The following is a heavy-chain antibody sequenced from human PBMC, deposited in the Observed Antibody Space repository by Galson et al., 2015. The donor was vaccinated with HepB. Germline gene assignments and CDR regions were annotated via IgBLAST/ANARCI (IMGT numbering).Heavy chain of an antibody. CDR3: ARQVSDYYGMDV. V-gene: IGHV5-10-1*01. CDR1: GYSFTSYW. J-gene: IGHJ6*02. D-gene: IGHD3-3*01. CDR2: IDPSDSYT. Sequence: QSGAEVKKPGESLRISCKGSGYSFTSYWINWVRQMPGKGLEWMGRIDPSDSYTDYSPSFQGHVTMSADRSISTAYLQWSSLKASDTAMYYCARQVSDYYGMDVWGQGTAVTVSS.